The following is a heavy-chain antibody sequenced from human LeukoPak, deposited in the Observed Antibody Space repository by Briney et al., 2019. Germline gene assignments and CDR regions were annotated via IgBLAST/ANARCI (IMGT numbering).Heavy chain of an antibody. CDR2: IIPIFGTA. CDR3: ASLIAARRYYYYYGMDV. J-gene: IGHJ6*02. Sequence: GASVKVSCKAPGGTFSSYAISWVRQAPGQGLEWMGGIIPIFGTANYAQKFQGRVTITADESTSTAYMELSSLRSEDTAVYYCASLIAARRYYYYYGMDVWGQGTTVTVSS. CDR1: GGTFSSYA. D-gene: IGHD6-6*01. V-gene: IGHV1-69*13.